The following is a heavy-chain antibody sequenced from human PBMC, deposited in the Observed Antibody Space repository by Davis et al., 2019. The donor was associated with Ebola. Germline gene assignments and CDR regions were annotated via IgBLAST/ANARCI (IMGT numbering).Heavy chain of an antibody. CDR1: GYTFTSYG. V-gene: IGHV1-18*01. CDR2: ISAYNGNT. Sequence: ASVKVSCKASGYTFTSYGISWVRQAPGQGLEWMGWISAYNGNTNYAQKLQGRVTMTTDTSTGTAYMELRSLGSDDTAVYYGARISGTYYGGGHWGQGTLVTVSS. J-gene: IGHJ4*02. D-gene: IGHD1-26*01. CDR3: ARISGTYYGGGH.